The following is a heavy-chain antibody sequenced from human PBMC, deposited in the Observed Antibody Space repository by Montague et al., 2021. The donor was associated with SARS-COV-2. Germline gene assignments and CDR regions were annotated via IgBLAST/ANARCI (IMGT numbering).Heavy chain of an antibody. CDR3: ARIPDGTGGDGDY. V-gene: IGHV2-70*01. CDR2: IDWDDDK. J-gene: IGHJ4*02. CDR1: GFSLSASGMS. Sequence: PALVKPTQTLTLTCSLSGFSLSASGMSVAWIRQSPGKALEWLGDIDWDDDKYYRTSLKTRLTISKDTSKSQVVLTMTNMDPVDTGTYYCARIPDGTGGDGDYWGQGTLVTVSS. D-gene: IGHD3-10*01.